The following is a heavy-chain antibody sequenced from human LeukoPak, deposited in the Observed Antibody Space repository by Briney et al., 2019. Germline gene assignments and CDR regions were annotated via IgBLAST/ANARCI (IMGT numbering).Heavy chain of an antibody. D-gene: IGHD6-19*01. CDR3: ARDPHSSGWRNYFDF. CDR1: GFTFSSHA. V-gene: IGHV3-30*04. CDR2: ISYDGTYK. Sequence: PGGSLRLSCAVSGFTFSSHAIHWVRQPPGKGLEWVAVISYDGTYKYYADSEKGRFTVSRDNSKNTLYLQMNSLTTEDTAVYYCARDPHSSGWRNYFDFWGQGTLVTVSS. J-gene: IGHJ4*02.